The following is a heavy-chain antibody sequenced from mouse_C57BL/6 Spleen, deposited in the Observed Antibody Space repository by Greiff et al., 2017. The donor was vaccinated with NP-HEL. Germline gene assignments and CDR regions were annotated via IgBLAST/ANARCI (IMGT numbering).Heavy chain of an antibody. CDR1: GYTFTDYE. Sequence: QVQLKQSGAELVRPGASVTLSCKASGYTFTDYEMHWVKQTPVHGLEWIGAIDPETGGTAYNQKFKGKAILTADKSSSTAYMELRSLTSEDSAVYYCTRHIYTTVVWGQGTTLTVSS. CDR3: TRHIYTTVV. J-gene: IGHJ2*01. V-gene: IGHV1-15*01. D-gene: IGHD1-1*01. CDR2: IDPETGGT.